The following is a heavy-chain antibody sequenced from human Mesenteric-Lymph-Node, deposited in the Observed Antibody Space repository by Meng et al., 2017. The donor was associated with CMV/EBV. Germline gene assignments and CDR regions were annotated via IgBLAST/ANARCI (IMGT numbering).Heavy chain of an antibody. CDR2: ISSYGSLV. CDR1: GFTFGDFF. Sequence: GESLKISCAASGFTFGDFFMGWIRQAPGKGLEWVAYISSYGSLVFYPDSMKGRFTISRDNSRNSMSLQMNSLRAEDTAIYYCARDLWGRRYFLDYWGQGTVVTVSS. D-gene: IGHD3-16*01. V-gene: IGHV3-11*01. CDR3: ARDLWGRRYFLDY. J-gene: IGHJ4*02.